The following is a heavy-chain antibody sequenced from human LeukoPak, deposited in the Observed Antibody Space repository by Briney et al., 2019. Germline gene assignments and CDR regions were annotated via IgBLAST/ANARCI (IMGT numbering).Heavy chain of an antibody. J-gene: IGHJ4*02. Sequence: GGSLRLSCATSGFIFDDDAMHWVRLLPGKGLEWVSHICRNSVSESYAASVRGGFTSPNTNAENSLHLQMESLSPETTALYFCATDVDGSGIRFYCWGQGTLV. CDR3: ATDVDGSGIRFYC. D-gene: IGHD3-10*01. V-gene: IGHV3-9*01. CDR2: ICRNSVSE. CDR1: GFIFDDDA.